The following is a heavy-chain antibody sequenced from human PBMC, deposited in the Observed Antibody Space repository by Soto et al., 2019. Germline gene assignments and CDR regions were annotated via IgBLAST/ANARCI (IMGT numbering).Heavy chain of an antibody. CDR1: GFIFSTYS. J-gene: IGHJ6*02. CDR3: VKEPDV. V-gene: IGHV3-23*01. Sequence: GGSLRLSCEASGFIFSTYSMTWVRQAPGKGLEWVAAISPSGDSTYYADSVKGRLTISRDNSKNTVFLQMNSLSADDTALFYCVKEPDVWGQGRSVTVSS. CDR2: ISPSGDST.